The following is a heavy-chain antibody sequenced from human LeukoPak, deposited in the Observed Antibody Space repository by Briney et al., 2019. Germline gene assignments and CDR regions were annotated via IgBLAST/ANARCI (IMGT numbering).Heavy chain of an antibody. V-gene: IGHV3-33*01. D-gene: IGHD3-16*01. CDR2: KWYDGSKK. Sequence: GESLQISCAAAGFTFTNYGMHWVRQAPGKELEWVAVKWYDGSKKYYADSVKGRFTISRDNTKNTVYMQMNCMRVDDTAVYYCMTDDGGVKGHIDDWGQGTPVTVA. J-gene: IGHJ4*02. CDR1: GFTFTNYG. CDR3: MTDDGGVKGHIDD.